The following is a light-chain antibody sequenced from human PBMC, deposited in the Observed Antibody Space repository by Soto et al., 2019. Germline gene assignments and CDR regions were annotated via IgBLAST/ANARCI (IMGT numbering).Light chain of an antibody. V-gene: IGLV1-44*01. CDR3: AAWDASLSGVV. Sequence: QSVLTQPPSASGTPGQRVTISCSGSSSNIGTNTVNWYQQLPGAAPQLLIYSNDQRPSGVPDRISGSKAGTSASLAISGLQSDDEADYYCAAWDASLSGVVFGGGTKLTV. CDR2: SND. J-gene: IGLJ2*01. CDR1: SSNIGTNT.